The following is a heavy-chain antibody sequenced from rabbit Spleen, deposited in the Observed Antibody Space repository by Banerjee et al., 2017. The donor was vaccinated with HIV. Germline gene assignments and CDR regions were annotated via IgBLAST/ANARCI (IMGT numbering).Heavy chain of an antibody. D-gene: IGHD8-1*01. CDR1: GFSFSSGYD. Sequence: QSLEESGGGLVQPEGSLTLTCKASGFSFSSGYDMCWVRQAPGKGLELIACIRTSRTITWYASWVNGRFSISRSTSLNTVDLKMTSLTAADTATYFCARDTGSSFSSYGMDLWGPGTLVTVS. J-gene: IGHJ6*01. V-gene: IGHV1S43*01. CDR2: IRTSRTIT. CDR3: ARDTGSSFSSYGMDL.